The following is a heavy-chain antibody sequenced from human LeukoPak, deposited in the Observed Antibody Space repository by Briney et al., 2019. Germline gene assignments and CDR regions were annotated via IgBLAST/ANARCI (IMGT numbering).Heavy chain of an antibody. CDR2: ISTSSTYI. Sequence: GGSLRLSCTASGFTFNSYSMNWVRQAPGKGLEWISSISTSSTYIYYADSVKGRFTISRDNAKNSLSLQMNSLRAEDTAVYYCAGSQGYCSSTSCYEGGGNFDYWGQGTLVTVSS. V-gene: IGHV3-21*01. CDR1: GFTFNSYS. D-gene: IGHD2-2*01. J-gene: IGHJ4*02. CDR3: AGSQGYCSSTSCYEGGGNFDY.